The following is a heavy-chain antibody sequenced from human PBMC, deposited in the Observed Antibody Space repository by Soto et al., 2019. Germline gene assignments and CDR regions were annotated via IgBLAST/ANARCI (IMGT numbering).Heavy chain of an antibody. D-gene: IGHD3-3*01. J-gene: IGHJ4*02. Sequence: ASVKVSCKASGYTFTSYYMHWVRQAPGQGLERMGIINPSGGSTSYAQKFQGRVTMTRDTSTSTVYMELSSLGSEDTAVYYCARDRKTTYYDFWSGYYSFDYWGQGTLVTVSS. CDR3: ARDRKTTYYDFWSGYYSFDY. CDR1: GYTFTSYY. V-gene: IGHV1-46*01. CDR2: INPSGGST.